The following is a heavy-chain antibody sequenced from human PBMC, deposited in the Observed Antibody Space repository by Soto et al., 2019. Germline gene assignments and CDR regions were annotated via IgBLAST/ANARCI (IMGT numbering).Heavy chain of an antibody. V-gene: IGHV4-59*01. J-gene: IGHJ4*02. D-gene: IGHD4-4*01. CDR3: ARVVEMATVGQVVFYY. CDR2: IYYSGST. CDR1: GGSISSYY. Sequence: QVQLQESGPGLVKPSETLSLTCTVSGGSISSYYWSWIRQPPGQGLEWIGYIYYSGSTNYNPSLKSRVTISVDTAKNQFSLKLGPVTAADTAVYDCARVVEMATVGQVVFYYWGQGTMVTVSS.